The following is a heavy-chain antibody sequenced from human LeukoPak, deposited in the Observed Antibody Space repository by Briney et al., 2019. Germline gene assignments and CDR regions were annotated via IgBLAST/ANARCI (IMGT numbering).Heavy chain of an antibody. D-gene: IGHD6-19*01. J-gene: IGHJ4*02. V-gene: IGHV3-30*02. CDR2: IRYDGSNK. CDR3: AKDRPTGGAVAGKIDY. CDR1: GFTFSSYG. Sequence: PGGSLRLPCAASGFTFSSYGMHWVRQAPGKGLEWVAFIRYDGSNKYYADSVKGRFTISRDNSKNTLYLQMNSLRAEDTAVYYCAKDRPTGGAVAGKIDYWGQGTLVTVSS.